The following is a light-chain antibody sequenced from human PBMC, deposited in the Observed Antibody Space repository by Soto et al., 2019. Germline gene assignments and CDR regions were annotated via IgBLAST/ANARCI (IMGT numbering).Light chain of an antibody. Sequence: SYELTQPPSVSGAQGQTARISCERNNIGTKSVHWYQQKPGQAPVLVIYYDSARPSGIPERFSGSNAGNTATLTISTVEAGDEADYYCQVWDRSSDHRVVFGGGTKVTVL. CDR1: NIGTKS. CDR2: YDS. CDR3: QVWDRSSDHRVV. V-gene: IGLV3-21*04. J-gene: IGLJ2*01.